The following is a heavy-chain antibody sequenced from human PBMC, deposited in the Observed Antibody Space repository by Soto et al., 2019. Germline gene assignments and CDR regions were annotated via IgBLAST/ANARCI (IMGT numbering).Heavy chain of an antibody. J-gene: IGHJ4*02. V-gene: IGHV3-30*18. CDR3: AKFGHSGYDPSPFY. D-gene: IGHD5-12*01. CDR1: GFTFSSYG. CDR2: ISYDGSNK. Sequence: QVQLVESGGGVVQPGRSLRLSCAASGFTFSSYGMHWVRQAPGKGLEWVAVISYDGSNKYYADSVKGRFTISRDNSKNTLYLQMNSLRAEDTAVYYCAKFGHSGYDPSPFYWGQGTLVTVSS.